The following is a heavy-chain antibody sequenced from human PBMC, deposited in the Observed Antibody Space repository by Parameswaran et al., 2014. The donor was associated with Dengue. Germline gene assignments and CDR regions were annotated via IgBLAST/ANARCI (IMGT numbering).Heavy chain of an antibody. D-gene: IGHD4-17*01. J-gene: IGHJ4*01. Sequence: WVRQAPGQGLEWMGGIIPIFGTANYAQKFQGRVTITADESTSTAYMELSSLRSEDTAVYYCARVGHYGDRQDFDYWARNPGHRLL. V-gene: IGHV1-69*01. CDR2: IIPIFGTA. CDR3: ARVGHYGDRQDFDY.